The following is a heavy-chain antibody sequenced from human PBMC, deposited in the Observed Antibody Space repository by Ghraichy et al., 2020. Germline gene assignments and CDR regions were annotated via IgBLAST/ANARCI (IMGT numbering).Heavy chain of an antibody. CDR1: GDSLSSDY. CDR2: TYYTGST. V-gene: IGHV4-59*01. CDR3: ARGVSVKYYGMDV. D-gene: IGHD3-16*01. Sequence: SLTCTVSGDSLSSDYWSWIRQPPGKGLECIGYTYYTGSTHYNPSLKRRITISVDRSKNQISLRLRSVTAADTGVYYCARGVSVKYYGMDVWGQGTTVAVSS. J-gene: IGHJ6*02.